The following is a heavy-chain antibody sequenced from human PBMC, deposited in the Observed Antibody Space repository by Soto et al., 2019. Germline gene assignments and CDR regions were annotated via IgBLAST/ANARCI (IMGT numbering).Heavy chain of an antibody. CDR2: ISGSGGST. CDR1: GFTFRSYA. CDR3: AKEMYSSSSFDY. J-gene: IGHJ4*02. Sequence: EVQLLESGGGLVQPGGSLRVSCAASGFTFRSYAMNWVRQAPGKGLEWVSAISGSGGSTYYADSVKGRFSISRDNSKNTLYLQMNRLRAEDTAVYFCAKEMYSSSSFDYWGQGTLVTVSS. D-gene: IGHD6-6*01. V-gene: IGHV3-23*01.